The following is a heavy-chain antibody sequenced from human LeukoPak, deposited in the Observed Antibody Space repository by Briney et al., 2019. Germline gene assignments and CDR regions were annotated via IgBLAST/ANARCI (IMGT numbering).Heavy chain of an antibody. CDR3: AREGYYGSGSYSGT. CDR1: GGTFSSYA. CDR2: IIPIFGTA. V-gene: IGHV1-69*13. Sequence: ASVKVSCKASGGTFSSYAISWVRQAPGQGLEWMGGIIPIFGTANYAQKFQGRVTITADESTSTAYMELSSLGSEDTAVYYCAREGYYGSGSYSGTWGQGTLVTVSS. D-gene: IGHD3-10*01. J-gene: IGHJ5*02.